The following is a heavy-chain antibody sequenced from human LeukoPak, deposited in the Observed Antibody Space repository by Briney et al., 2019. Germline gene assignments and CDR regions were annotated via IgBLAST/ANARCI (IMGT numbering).Heavy chain of an antibody. Sequence: ASVKVSCKASGYTFTGYYMHWVRQAPGQGLEWMGWINPNSGGTNYAQEFQGRVTMTRDTSISTAYMELSRLRSDDTAVYYCARLGMGDAFDIWGQGTMVTVSS. V-gene: IGHV1-2*02. D-gene: IGHD7-27*01. CDR2: INPNSGGT. CDR3: ARLGMGDAFDI. J-gene: IGHJ3*02. CDR1: GYTFTGYY.